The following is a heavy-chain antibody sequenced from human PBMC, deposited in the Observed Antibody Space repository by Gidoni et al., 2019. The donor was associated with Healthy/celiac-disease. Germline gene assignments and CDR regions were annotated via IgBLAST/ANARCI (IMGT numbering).Heavy chain of an antibody. CDR3: ARGRECSSTSCYFPYYFDY. CDR1: GFTFSSYS. D-gene: IGHD2-2*01. J-gene: IGHJ4*02. CDR2: ISSSSSYI. V-gene: IGHV3-21*01. Sequence: EVQLVESGRGLVKPGGSLRLSCAASGFTFSSYSMHWVRQAPGKGLEWVSSISSSSSYIYYADSVKGRFTISRDNAKNSLYLQMNSLRAEDTAVYYCARGRECSSTSCYFPYYFDYWGQGTLVTVSS.